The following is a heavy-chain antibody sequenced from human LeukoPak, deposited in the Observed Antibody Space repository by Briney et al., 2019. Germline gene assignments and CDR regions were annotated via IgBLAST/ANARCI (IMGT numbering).Heavy chain of an antibody. D-gene: IGHD6-19*01. J-gene: IGHJ3*02. CDR2: IWYDGSNK. CDR3: ARGRGSGWYDAFDI. CDR1: GFTFSSHG. V-gene: IGHV3-33*01. Sequence: GGSLRLSCAASGFTFSSHGMNWVRQAPGKGLEWVAVIWYDGSNKFYADSVRGRFTISRDNSKNTLYVQMNSLRAEDTAVYYCARGRGSGWYDAFDIWGQGTMVTVSS.